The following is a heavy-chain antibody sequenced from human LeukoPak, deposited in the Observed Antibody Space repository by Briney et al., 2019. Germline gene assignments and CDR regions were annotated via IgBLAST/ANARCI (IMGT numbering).Heavy chain of an antibody. CDR3: AGDGHTGMAVYHFDY. J-gene: IGHJ4*02. D-gene: IGHD5-18*01. V-gene: IGHV3-30*03. CDR2: ISHDGSNK. Sequence: PGGSLRLSRAASGFSFSKYGMHWVRQAPGKGLEWVAVISHDGSNKYYADSVKGRFTISRDNSKNTLYLQMNSLRAEETAVYYCAGDGHTGMAVYHFDYWGQGALVTVSS. CDR1: GFSFSKYG.